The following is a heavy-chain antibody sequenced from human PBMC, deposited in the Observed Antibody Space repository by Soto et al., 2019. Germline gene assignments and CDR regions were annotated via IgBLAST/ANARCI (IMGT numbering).Heavy chain of an antibody. CDR1: GFTFSSYA. J-gene: IGHJ4*02. Sequence: EVQLLESGGGLVQPGGSLRLSCAASGFTFSSYAMRWVRQAPGKGLEWGSAISDSGGSTYYADSVKGRFTISRDNSKNTLYLQMNSLRAEDTAVYYCAKDGTVTSAFDYWGQGTLVTVSS. CDR2: ISDSGGST. V-gene: IGHV3-23*01. CDR3: AKDGTVTSAFDY. D-gene: IGHD4-17*01.